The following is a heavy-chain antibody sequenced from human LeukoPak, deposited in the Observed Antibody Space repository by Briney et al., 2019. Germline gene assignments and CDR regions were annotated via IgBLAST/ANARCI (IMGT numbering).Heavy chain of an antibody. V-gene: IGHV3-21*01. D-gene: IGHD4-17*01. CDR2: ISGSSGYI. Sequence: GGSLRLSCAASGFTFSSYAMNWVRQAPGKGLEWVSPISGSSGYIYYADSVKGRFTISRDNAKNSLYLQMNSLRAEDTAVYYCARVATGVTTTVWGQGTLVTVSS. CDR3: ARVATGVTTTV. J-gene: IGHJ4*02. CDR1: GFTFSSYA.